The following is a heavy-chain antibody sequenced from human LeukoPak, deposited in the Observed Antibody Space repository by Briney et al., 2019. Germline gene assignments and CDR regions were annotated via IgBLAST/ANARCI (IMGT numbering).Heavy chain of an antibody. V-gene: IGHV3-23*01. J-gene: IGHJ3*02. CDR1: GFSFSSYA. CDR2: ISASGGST. Sequence: PGGSLRLSCAASGFSFSSYAITWVRQAPGKGLEWVSAISASGGSTYYADSVKGRFTISRDNSKNTLYLQMNSLRAEDTAVYYCAKGEGDSSGYHHDAFDIWGQGTMVTVSS. D-gene: IGHD3-22*01. CDR3: AKGEGDSSGYHHDAFDI.